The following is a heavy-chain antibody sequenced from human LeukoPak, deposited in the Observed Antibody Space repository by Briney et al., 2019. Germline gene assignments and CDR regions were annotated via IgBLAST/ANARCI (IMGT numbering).Heavy chain of an antibody. D-gene: IGHD3-10*01. CDR1: GFTFSSYG. V-gene: IGHV3-48*01. CDR2: ISSSSSAI. Sequence: GESLRLSCAASGFTFSSYGMTWVRQAPGKGPEWVSYISSSSSAIYYADSVKGRFTTSRDNAKNSLYLQMHSLRAEDTAVYYCAKDVQYYYGSGSDYWGQGTLVTISS. CDR3: AKDVQYYYGSGSDY. J-gene: IGHJ4*02.